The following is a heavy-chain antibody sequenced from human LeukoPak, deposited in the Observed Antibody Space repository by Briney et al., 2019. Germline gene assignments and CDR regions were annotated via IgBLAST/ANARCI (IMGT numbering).Heavy chain of an antibody. D-gene: IGHD3-10*01. J-gene: IGHJ4*02. CDR1: GFTFSSYS. Sequence: PGGSLRLSCAASGFTFSSYSMNWVRQAPGKGLEGVSYISSSSSTIYYADSVKGRFTISRDNAKNSLYLQMNSLRAEDTAVYYCARALTYYYGSGSGYWGQGTLVTVSS. CDR2: ISSSSSTI. CDR3: ARALTYYYGSGSGY. V-gene: IGHV3-48*01.